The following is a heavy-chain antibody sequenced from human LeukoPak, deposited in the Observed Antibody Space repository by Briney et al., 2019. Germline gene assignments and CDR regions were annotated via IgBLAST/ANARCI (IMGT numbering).Heavy chain of an antibody. CDR1: GYIFTTYN. D-gene: IGHD5-24*01. CDR2: ISTSTGDT. CDR3: ARSHNVYFDY. V-gene: IGHV1-18*04. Sequence: ASVKVSCKPSGYIFTTYNLHWVRQAPGQGLEWMGWISTSTGDTDYARNLRGRVTMSTDASTGTAYMELRRLRSDDTAVYYCARSHNVYFDYWGQGTLPTV. J-gene: IGHJ4*02.